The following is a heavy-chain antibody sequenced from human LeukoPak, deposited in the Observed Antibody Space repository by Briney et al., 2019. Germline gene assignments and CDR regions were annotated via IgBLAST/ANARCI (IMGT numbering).Heavy chain of an antibody. CDR3: AIPVGGPNAFDI. CDR2: IGAYNGNT. Sequence: ASVKVSCKASGYTFTSYGISWVRQAPGQGLEWMGWIGAYNGNTNYAQKLQGRVTMTTDTSTSTAYMELRSLRSDDTAVYYCAIPVGGPNAFDIWGQGTMVTVSS. J-gene: IGHJ3*02. D-gene: IGHD3-16*01. CDR1: GYTFTSYG. V-gene: IGHV1-18*01.